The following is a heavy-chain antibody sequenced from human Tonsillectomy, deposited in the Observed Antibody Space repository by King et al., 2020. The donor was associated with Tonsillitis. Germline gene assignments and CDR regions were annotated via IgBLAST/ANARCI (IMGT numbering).Heavy chain of an antibody. Sequence: QLVQSGAEVKEPGASLKVSCKASGYSFTNYYMHWVRQAPGQRLEWMGLINPSGTGTGYAQNFQGRITMTRDMSTGTDYMELSSLRSDDTAVYYCAREGGSFRHFDLWGRGTLVTVSP. CDR3: AREGGSFRHFDL. V-gene: IGHV1-46*01. J-gene: IGHJ2*01. CDR1: GYSFTNYY. D-gene: IGHD2/OR15-2a*01. CDR2: INPSGTGT.